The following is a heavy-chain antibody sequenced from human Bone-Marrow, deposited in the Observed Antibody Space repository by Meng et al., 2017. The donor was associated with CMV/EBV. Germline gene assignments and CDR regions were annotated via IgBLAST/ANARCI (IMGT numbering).Heavy chain of an antibody. CDR2: IRHDGSNK. J-gene: IGHJ6*02. V-gene: IGHV3-30*02. Sequence: GESLMISCAASGLVFSNNGMHWVRQAPGEGLEWVAFIRHDGSNKYYGDSVKGRFTISRDNSENTVYLQMDSLRVEDTAVYYCAKDLDYDSWSGYVHYYYYGMDVWGQGTTVTVSS. CDR3: AKDLDYDSWSGYVHYYYYGMDV. CDR1: GLVFSNNG. D-gene: IGHD3-3*01.